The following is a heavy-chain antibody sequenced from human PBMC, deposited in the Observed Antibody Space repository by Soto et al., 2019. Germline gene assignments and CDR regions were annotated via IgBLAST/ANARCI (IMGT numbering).Heavy chain of an antibody. CDR1: GDSVSSKSAA. CDR2: TYYRSKWNN. J-gene: IGHJ6*02. CDR3: ARGHAATMDV. Sequence: SQTLSLTCAISGDSVSSKSAAWNWIRQSPSRGLEWLGRTYYRSKWNNNYAVSVKSRITINPDTSKNQFSLQVNSVTPEDTAVYFCARGHAATMDVWGQGTTVTVYS. D-gene: IGHD6-25*01. V-gene: IGHV6-1*01.